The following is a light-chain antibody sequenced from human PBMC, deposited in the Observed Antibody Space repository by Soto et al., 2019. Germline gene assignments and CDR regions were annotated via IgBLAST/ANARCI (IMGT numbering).Light chain of an antibody. J-gene: IGKJ1*01. V-gene: IGKV1-5*03. CDR3: QQYNDYPWT. CDR1: QNINSW. CDR2: KAS. Sequence: DIQMTQSPSTLSASVGDRVTITCRASQNINSWLAWYQQKPGKAPKLLIYKASSLESGVPSRFSGSASGTEFTLTISGLQPDDFATFYCQQYNDYPWTFGQATKVEIK.